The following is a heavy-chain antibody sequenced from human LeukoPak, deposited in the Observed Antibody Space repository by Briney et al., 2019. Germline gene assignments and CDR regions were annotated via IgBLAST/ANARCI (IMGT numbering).Heavy chain of an antibody. D-gene: IGHD1-26*01. Sequence: SVKVSCKASGGTFSSYAISWVRQAPGQGREGMGGIIPIFGTANYAQKFQGRVTITTDESTSTAYMELSSLRSEDTAVYYCARAGIVGATTGVAFDIWGQGTMVTVSS. CDR3: ARAGIVGATTGVAFDI. V-gene: IGHV1-69*05. CDR2: IIPIFGTA. J-gene: IGHJ3*02. CDR1: GGTFSSYA.